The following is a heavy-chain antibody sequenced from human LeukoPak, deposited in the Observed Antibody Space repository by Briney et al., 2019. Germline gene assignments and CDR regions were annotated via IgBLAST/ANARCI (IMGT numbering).Heavy chain of an antibody. D-gene: IGHD3-10*01. Sequence: SETLSLTCTVSGGSISSNYWGWIRQPPGKPLEWIGSIYSSGSTYYNSSLKSRVIILIDTSKNHFSLTLSSVTAADTAVYYCTRSDGYGLVGIWGQGTMVTVSS. CDR1: GGSISSNY. J-gene: IGHJ3*01. CDR3: TRSDGYGLVGI. V-gene: IGHV4-59*12. CDR2: IYSSGST.